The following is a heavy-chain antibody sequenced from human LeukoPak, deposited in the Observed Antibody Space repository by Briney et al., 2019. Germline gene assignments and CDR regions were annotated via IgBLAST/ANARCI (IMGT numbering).Heavy chain of an antibody. D-gene: IGHD2-2*02. V-gene: IGHV4-38-2*01. CDR2: IYHSGST. Sequence: PSETLSLTCAVSGYSISSGYYWGWIRQPPGKGLEWIGSIYHSGSTYYNPFLKSRVTISVDTSKNQFSLKLSSVTAADTAVYYCARVVVPAAIGNWFDPWGQGTLVTVSS. CDR1: GYSISSGYY. J-gene: IGHJ5*02. CDR3: ARVVVPAAIGNWFDP.